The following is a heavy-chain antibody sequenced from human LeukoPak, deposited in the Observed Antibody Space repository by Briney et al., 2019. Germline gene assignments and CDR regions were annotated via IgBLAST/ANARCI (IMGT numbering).Heavy chain of an antibody. Sequence: SETLFLTCTVSGGSISSGSYYWSWIRQPAGKGLEWIGRIYTSGSTNYNPSLKSRVTISVDTSKNQFSLKLSSVTAADTAVYYCAREGTYYYDSSGREYYYYYYYMDVWGKGTTVTVSS. D-gene: IGHD3-22*01. J-gene: IGHJ6*03. V-gene: IGHV4-61*02. CDR2: IYTSGST. CDR1: GGSISSGSYY. CDR3: AREGTYYYDSSGREYYYYYYYMDV.